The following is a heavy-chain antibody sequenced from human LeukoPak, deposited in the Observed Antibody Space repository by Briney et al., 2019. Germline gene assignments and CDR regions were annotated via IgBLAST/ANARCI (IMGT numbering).Heavy chain of an antibody. CDR1: GYTFTSYA. Sequence: ASVDVSCKASGYTFTSYAMHWVRQAPGQRLEWMGWINAGNGNTKYSQKFQGRVTITRDTSASTAYMELSSLRSEDTAVYYCASPGSGSGSYYTNWGQGTLVTVSS. CDR2: INAGNGNT. J-gene: IGHJ4*02. V-gene: IGHV1-3*01. D-gene: IGHD3-10*01. CDR3: ASPGSGSGSYYTN.